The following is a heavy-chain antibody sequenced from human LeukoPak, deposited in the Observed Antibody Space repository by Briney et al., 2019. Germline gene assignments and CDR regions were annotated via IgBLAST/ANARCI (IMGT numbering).Heavy chain of an antibody. D-gene: IGHD3-3*01. CDR3: ARLKDDFWSGYSPSYYYYGMDV. CDR2: IYYSGST. J-gene: IGHJ6*02. Sequence: PSETLSLTCTVSGGSISSYYWSWIRQPPGKGLEWIGYIYYSGSTNYNPSLKSRVTISVDTSKNQFSLKLSSVTAADTAVYYCARLKDDFWSGYSPSYYYYGMDVWGQGTTVTVSS. CDR1: GGSISSYY. V-gene: IGHV4-59*08.